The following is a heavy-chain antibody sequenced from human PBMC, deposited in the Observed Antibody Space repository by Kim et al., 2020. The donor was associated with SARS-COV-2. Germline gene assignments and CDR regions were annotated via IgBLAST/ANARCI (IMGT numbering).Heavy chain of an antibody. J-gene: IGHJ6*02. V-gene: IGHV5-10-1*01. CDR1: GYSFTSYW. D-gene: IGHD6-19*01. Sequence: GESLKISCKGSGYSFTSYWISWVHQMPGKGLEWMGRIDPSDSYTNYSPSFQGHVTISADKSISTAYLQWSSLKASDTAMYYCARQQWLVENYYYYGMDVWGQGTTVTVSS. CDR3: ARQQWLVENYYYYGMDV. CDR2: IDPSDSYT.